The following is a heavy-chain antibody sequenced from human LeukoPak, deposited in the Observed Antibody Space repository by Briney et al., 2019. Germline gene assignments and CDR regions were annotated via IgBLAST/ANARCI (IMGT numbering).Heavy chain of an antibody. CDR2: ITWNSSSL. Sequence: GGSLRLSCAASGFSFHDYAMHWVRQAPGKGLEWVSGITWNSSSLGYADSVKGRFTISRDNAKNSLYLQMNSLRAEDTALYYCAKADIAAPAAPFDYWGQGTLVTVSS. CDR3: AKADIAAPAAPFDY. J-gene: IGHJ4*02. D-gene: IGHD6-13*01. CDR1: GFSFHDYA. V-gene: IGHV3-9*01.